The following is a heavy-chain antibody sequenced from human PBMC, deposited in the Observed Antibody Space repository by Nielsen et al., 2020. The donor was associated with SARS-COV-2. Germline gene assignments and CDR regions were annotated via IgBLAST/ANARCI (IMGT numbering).Heavy chain of an antibody. CDR2: INPSGGST. J-gene: IGHJ4*02. CDR1: GYTFTSYY. D-gene: IGHD6-19*01. Sequence: ASVKVSCKASGYTFTSYYMHWVRQAPGQGLEWMGIINPSGGSTSYAQKFQGRVTMTRDTSISTVYMELSRLISDDTAVYYCARDFRGWAGEGFDYWGQGTLVTVSS. CDR3: ARDFRGWAGEGFDY. V-gene: IGHV1-46*01.